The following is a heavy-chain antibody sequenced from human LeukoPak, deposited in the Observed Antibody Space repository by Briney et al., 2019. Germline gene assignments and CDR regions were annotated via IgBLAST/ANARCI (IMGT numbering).Heavy chain of an antibody. V-gene: IGHV5-51*01. CDR3: AVPEHN. CDR1: GYIFSNYW. D-gene: IGHD1-14*01. CDR2: IYPGDSDT. J-gene: IGHJ4*02. Sequence: GESLKISCKASGYIFSNYWIGWVRQMPGKGLEWMRIIYPGDSDTRYSPSFQGQVTISADKSITTAYLQWDSLKASDTAMYYRAVPEHNWGQGTLVTVSS.